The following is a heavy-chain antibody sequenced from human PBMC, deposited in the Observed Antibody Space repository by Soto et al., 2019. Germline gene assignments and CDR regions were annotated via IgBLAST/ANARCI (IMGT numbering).Heavy chain of an antibody. CDR2: IKSKTDGGTA. CDR3: TTGIYYDILTGYHNVAY. D-gene: IGHD3-9*01. J-gene: IGHJ4*02. CDR1: GFNLSHPW. Sequence: GGSLRLSCVASGFNLSHPWMTWVGQAAWKGLEWVGRIKSKTDGGTADYAAPVKGRATISRDDSKNTVYLQMNSLKTEDTAVYYCTTGIYYDILTGYHNVAYWGQGALVTVSS. V-gene: IGHV3-15*01.